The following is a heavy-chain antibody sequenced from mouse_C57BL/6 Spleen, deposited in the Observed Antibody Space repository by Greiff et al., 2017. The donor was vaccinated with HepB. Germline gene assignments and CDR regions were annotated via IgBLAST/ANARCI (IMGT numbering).Heavy chain of an antibody. CDR1: GFTFSDYY. Sequence: EVNVVESEGGLVQPGSSMKLSCTASGFTFSDYYMAWVRQVPEKGLEWVANINYDGSSTYYLDSLKSRFIISRDNAKNILYLQMSSLKSEDTATYYCARAVYGSSRYYFDYWGQGTTLTVSS. CDR2: INYDGSST. CDR3: ARAVYGSSRYYFDY. D-gene: IGHD1-1*01. J-gene: IGHJ2*01. V-gene: IGHV5-16*01.